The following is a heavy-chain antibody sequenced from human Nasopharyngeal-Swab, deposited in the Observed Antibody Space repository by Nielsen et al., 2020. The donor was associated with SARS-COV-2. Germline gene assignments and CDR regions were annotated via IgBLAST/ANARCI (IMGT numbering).Heavy chain of an antibody. V-gene: IGHV3-49*04. J-gene: IGHJ4*02. CDR3: TRDRRSYYYDSSGFHY. Sequence: GESLKISCTTSGFSFGEYAMTWVRQAPGKGLEWVGFIRTKDFDGTTEYAASVKGRVSISRDDSRGVAYLQLNSLNTEDTAIYYCTRDRRSYYYDSSGFHYWGQGTLVTVSS. CDR2: IRTKDFDGTT. D-gene: IGHD3-22*01. CDR1: GFSFGEYA.